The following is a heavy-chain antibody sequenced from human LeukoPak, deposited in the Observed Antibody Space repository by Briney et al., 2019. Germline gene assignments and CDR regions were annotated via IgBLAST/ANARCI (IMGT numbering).Heavy chain of an antibody. D-gene: IGHD2-15*01. CDR2: TNPNSGNT. V-gene: IGHV1-8*01. CDR3: AVGYCSGGSCYTPLIPFDY. Sequence: ASVKVSCKASGYTFTSYDINWVRQATGQGLEWMGWTNPNSGNTGYAQKFQGRVTMTRNTSISTAYMELSSLRSEDTAAYYCAVGYCSGGSCYTPLIPFDYWGQGTLVTVSS. CDR1: GYTFTSYD. J-gene: IGHJ4*02.